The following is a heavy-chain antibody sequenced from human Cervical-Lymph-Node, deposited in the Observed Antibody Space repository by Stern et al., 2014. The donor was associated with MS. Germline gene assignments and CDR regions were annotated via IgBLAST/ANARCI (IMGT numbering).Heavy chain of an antibody. J-gene: IGHJ4*02. CDR2: INPKNGGT. CDR1: GYTFTDYY. Sequence: QLVQSGAEVKKPGASVKVSCKASGYTFTDYYMHWVRQAPGQGLEWMGWINPKNGGTVYAPKFRGRVTMTRDTSIAPPYMEMRSLTSDDSAFYYCAKEKQYTYGLDYWGQGTLVTVSS. CDR3: AKEKQYTYGLDY. V-gene: IGHV1-2*02. D-gene: IGHD5-18*01.